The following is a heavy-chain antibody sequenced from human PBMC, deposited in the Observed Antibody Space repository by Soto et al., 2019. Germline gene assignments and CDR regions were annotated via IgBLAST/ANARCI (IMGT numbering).Heavy chain of an antibody. Sequence: PGGSLRLSCAASGFTFSSYWMSWVRQAPGKGLEWVANIKQDGSEKYYVDSVKGRFTISRDNAKNSLYLQMNSLRAEDTAVYYWERDGITGTTGMDVWGKGNTVTVSS. J-gene: IGHJ6*04. V-gene: IGHV3-7*01. CDR2: IKQDGSEK. CDR1: GFTFSSYW. CDR3: ERDGITGTTGMDV. D-gene: IGHD1-7*01.